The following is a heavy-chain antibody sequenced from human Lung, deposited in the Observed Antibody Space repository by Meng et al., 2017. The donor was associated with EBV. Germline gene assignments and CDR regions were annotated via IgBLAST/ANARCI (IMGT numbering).Heavy chain of an antibody. D-gene: IGHD2-8*02. CDR2: INEDGAVT. CDR1: GFTFSSYW. V-gene: IGHV3-74*01. Sequence: VQLVESVGAFVPPGGSLRLSCEASGFTFSSYWLHLVRQVPGKGLVWVSRINEDGAVTTYADSVKGRFTISRDNAKNTLYLQMNSLRAEDTAVYYSSRDLVGSTDSWGQGTLVTVSS. CDR3: SRDLVGSTDS. J-gene: IGHJ4*02.